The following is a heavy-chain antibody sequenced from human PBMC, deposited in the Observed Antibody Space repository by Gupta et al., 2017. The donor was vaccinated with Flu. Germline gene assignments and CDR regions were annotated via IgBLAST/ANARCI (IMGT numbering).Heavy chain of an antibody. CDR3: AEEYYYRESGWLDH. CDR2: VAGSGIDK. Sequence: EVSLMQWGRGLAQTGESLRLSCPASGFISKVLPMTWVRSAPGQGLAWVSTVAGSGIDKFGAGAGNGRFSISRHNSVYTLNLQIDRLIVEDSVIYYCAEEYYYRESGWLDHWGQGTLVTVSS. CDR1: GFISKVLP. J-gene: IGHJ5*02. D-gene: IGHD2-8*01. V-gene: IGHV3-23*05.